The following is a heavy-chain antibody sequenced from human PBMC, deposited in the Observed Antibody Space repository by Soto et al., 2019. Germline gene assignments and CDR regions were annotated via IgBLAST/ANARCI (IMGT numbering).Heavy chain of an antibody. D-gene: IGHD3-22*01. CDR2: ITRSGDYT. CDR3: AKVVSYYDQFDYSDFDL. Sequence: EVQLLESGGGLVQPGGSLRLSCAASGFTFSTYAMTWVRQAPGKGLEWVSAITRSGDYTQYADSVTGRFTISRDNSKNTLYLQMFSLRAVDTAVYYCAKVVSYYDQFDYSDFDLWGRGTLVTVSS. V-gene: IGHV3-23*01. J-gene: IGHJ2*01. CDR1: GFTFSTYA.